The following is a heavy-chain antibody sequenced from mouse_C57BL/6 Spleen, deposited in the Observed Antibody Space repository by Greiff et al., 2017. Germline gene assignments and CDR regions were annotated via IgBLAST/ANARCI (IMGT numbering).Heavy chain of an antibody. CDR3: ARKGNYGNPFYAMDY. J-gene: IGHJ4*01. Sequence: QVQLQQPGAELVKPGASVKLSCKASGSTFTSYWMQWVKKRPGQGLEWIGEIDPSDSYTNYNQKFKGKATLTVDTSSSTAYMQLSSLTSEDSAVYYCARKGNYGNPFYAMDYWGQGTSVTVSS. CDR2: IDPSDSYT. CDR1: GSTFTSYW. V-gene: IGHV1-50*01. D-gene: IGHD2-1*01.